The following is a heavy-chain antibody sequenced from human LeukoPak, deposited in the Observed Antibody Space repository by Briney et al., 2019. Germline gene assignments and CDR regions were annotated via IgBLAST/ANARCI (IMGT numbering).Heavy chain of an antibody. J-gene: IGHJ2*01. Sequence: SETLSLTCAVSDGSISTFYWSWIWQPPGKGLEWIGYTHYSGTTYYNPSLKSRVTMSVNTSKHQFSLEMTSVTAADTAVYYCARVNLGQLLYWYFDLWGRGTLVTVSS. CDR3: ARVNLGQLLYWYFDL. V-gene: IGHV4-59*01. CDR2: THYSGTT. CDR1: DGSISTFY. D-gene: IGHD4-23*01.